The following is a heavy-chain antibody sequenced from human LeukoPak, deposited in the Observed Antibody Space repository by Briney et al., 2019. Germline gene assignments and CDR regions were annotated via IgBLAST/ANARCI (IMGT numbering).Heavy chain of an antibody. CDR1: GGSFSGYY. Sequence: ASETLSLTCAVYGGSFSGYYWSWIRQPPGKGLEWIGEINHSGSTNYNPSLKSRVTISVDTSKNQFSLKLSSVTAADTAVYYCARAAPDGDYVAPGLCDYWGQGTLVTVSS. D-gene: IGHD4-17*01. V-gene: IGHV4-34*01. CDR3: ARAAPDGDYVAPGLCDY. CDR2: INHSGST. J-gene: IGHJ4*02.